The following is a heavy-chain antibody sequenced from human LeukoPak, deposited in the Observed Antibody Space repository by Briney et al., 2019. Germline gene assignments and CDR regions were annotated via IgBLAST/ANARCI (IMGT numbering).Heavy chain of an antibody. Sequence: PSETLSLTCTVSGGSISSSSYYWGWIRQPPGKGLEWIGYIYYSGSTNYNPSLKSRVTMSVDTSKNQFSLKLSPVTAADTAVYYCARIDRAVAGTIDYWGQGTLVTVSS. CDR2: IYYSGST. J-gene: IGHJ4*02. V-gene: IGHV4-61*05. D-gene: IGHD6-19*01. CDR3: ARIDRAVAGTIDY. CDR1: GGSISSSSYY.